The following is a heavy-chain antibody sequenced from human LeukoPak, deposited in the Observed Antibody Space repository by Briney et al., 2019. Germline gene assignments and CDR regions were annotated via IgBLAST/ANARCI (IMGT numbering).Heavy chain of an antibody. CDR2: ISWNSGSI. Sequence: GRSLRLSCAASGFTFSRYAMHWVRQAPGKGLEWVSGISWNSGSIGYADSVKGRFTISRDNAKNSLYLQMNSLRAEDTALYYCAKDASYDISLFDYWGQGTLVTVSS. CDR1: GFTFSRYA. J-gene: IGHJ4*02. CDR3: AKDASYDISLFDY. V-gene: IGHV3-9*01. D-gene: IGHD3-9*01.